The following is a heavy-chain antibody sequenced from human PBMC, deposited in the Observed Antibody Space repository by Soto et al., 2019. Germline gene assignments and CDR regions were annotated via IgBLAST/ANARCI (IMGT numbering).Heavy chain of an antibody. J-gene: IGHJ6*02. D-gene: IGHD3-3*01. CDR3: ARDPYDFWSGYSFGMDV. Sequence: LSLTCTVSCGSISSYYWSWIRQPPGKGLEWIGYIYYSGSTNYNPSLKSRVTISVDTSKNQFSLKLSSVTAADTAVYYCARDPYDFWSGYSFGMDVWGQGTTVTAP. CDR1: CGSISSYY. V-gene: IGHV4-59*01. CDR2: IYYSGST.